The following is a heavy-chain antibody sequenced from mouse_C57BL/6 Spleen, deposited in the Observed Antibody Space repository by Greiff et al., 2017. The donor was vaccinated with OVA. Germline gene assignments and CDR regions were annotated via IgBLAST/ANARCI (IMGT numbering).Heavy chain of an antibody. CDR1: GYAFSSSW. V-gene: IGHV1-82*01. J-gene: IGHJ2*01. CDR3: ARLRRTDDY. D-gene: IGHD2-12*01. CDR2: IYPGAGDT. Sequence: QVQLQQSGPELVKPGASVTISCKASGYAFSSSWMNWVKQRPGKGLEWIGRIYPGAGDTNYNGKFKGKATLTADKSSSTAYMQLSSLTSEDSAVYFCARLRRTDDYWGQGTTLTVSS.